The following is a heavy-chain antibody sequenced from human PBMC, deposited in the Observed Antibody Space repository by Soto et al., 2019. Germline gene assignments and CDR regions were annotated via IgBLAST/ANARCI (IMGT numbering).Heavy chain of an antibody. V-gene: IGHV4-30-2*01. Sequence: QLQLHESGSGLVKPSQTLSLTCTVSGASITYGGYSWSWIRQTPGKGLEWIGYINHLETTFYNPSFESRLSLSIDRAKNQVSLTLSSVTAADTAVYFCARGVGYTYGFSVYWGPGTLVTVS. CDR2: INHLETT. D-gene: IGHD5-18*01. J-gene: IGHJ4*02. CDR1: GASITYGGYS. CDR3: ARGVGYTYGFSVY.